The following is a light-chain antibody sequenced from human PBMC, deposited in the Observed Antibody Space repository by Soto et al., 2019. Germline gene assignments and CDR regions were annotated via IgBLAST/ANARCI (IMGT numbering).Light chain of an antibody. V-gene: IGKV3-20*01. J-gene: IGKJ4*01. Sequence: EILFTQSPGTLSLSPGERATLSCRASQSVSSSFLTWYQQKTGQAPRILIYGASSRDTGIPDRFSGSGSGTDFTLTISRLEPEDFAVYYCQQYGSSRLTFGGGTKVDIK. CDR3: QQYGSSRLT. CDR2: GAS. CDR1: QSVSSSF.